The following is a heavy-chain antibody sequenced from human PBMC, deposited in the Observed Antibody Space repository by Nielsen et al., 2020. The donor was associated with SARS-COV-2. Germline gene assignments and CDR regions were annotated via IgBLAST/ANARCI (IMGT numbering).Heavy chain of an antibody. D-gene: IGHD3-16*01. J-gene: IGHJ4*02. CDR2: INPDESKT. CDR1: GFIFSNYR. CDR3: AKISGLGGGY. Sequence: GVLKISCAASGFIFSNYRMHWVRQAPGQGLVWVSHINPDESKTTYADSVKGRFTISRDNAKNTLYLQMNSLRAEDTAVYYCAKISGLGGGYWGQGTLVTVSS. V-gene: IGHV3-74*03.